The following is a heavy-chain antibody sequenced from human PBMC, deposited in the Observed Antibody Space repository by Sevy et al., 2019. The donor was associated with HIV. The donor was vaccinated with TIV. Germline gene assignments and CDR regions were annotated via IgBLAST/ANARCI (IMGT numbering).Heavy chain of an antibody. V-gene: IGHV3-23*01. CDR2: ISGSGGGT. D-gene: IGHD2-15*01. CDR1: GFTFSNYA. CDR3: ARNPGYWSGGTCYWYFDL. J-gene: IGHJ2*01. Sequence: GGSLRLSCAASGFTFSNYAMSWVRQAPGKGLEWVSGISGSGGGTYYADSVKGRFTISTDNSKNTLYLQMSSLRAEDTAVYYCARNPGYWSGGTCYWYFDLWGRGTLVTVSS.